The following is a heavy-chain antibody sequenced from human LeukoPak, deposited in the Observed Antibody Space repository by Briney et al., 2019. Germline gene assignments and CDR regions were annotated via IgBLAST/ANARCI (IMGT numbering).Heavy chain of an antibody. V-gene: IGHV3-30-3*02. J-gene: IGHJ5*02. D-gene: IGHD2-2*01. CDR1: GFMFSGYA. CDR3: AKDRVGVQVPAANTNWFDP. CDR2: ISYDGSNK. Sequence: PGGSLRLSCTTSGFMFSGYAMHWVRQAPGKGLEWVAVISYDGSNKYYGGSVEGRFTISRDNSKNTLFLQINSLRAEDTAVYYCAKDRVGVQVPAANTNWFDPWGLGTLVTVSS.